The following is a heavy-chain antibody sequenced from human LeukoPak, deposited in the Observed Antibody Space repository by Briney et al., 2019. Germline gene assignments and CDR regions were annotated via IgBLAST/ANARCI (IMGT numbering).Heavy chain of an antibody. V-gene: IGHV2-5*02. CDR3: ARGYGSD. J-gene: IGHJ4*02. D-gene: IGHD3-10*01. CDR1: GFSLSTSGVG. Sequence: GSGPTLVNPTQTLTLTCTFSGFSLSTSGVGVGWIRQPPGKALEWLALIYWDDDKRYSPSLESRLTITKDTSKNQVILTMTNIDPVDTATYYCARGYGSDWGQGTLVTVSS. CDR2: IYWDDDK.